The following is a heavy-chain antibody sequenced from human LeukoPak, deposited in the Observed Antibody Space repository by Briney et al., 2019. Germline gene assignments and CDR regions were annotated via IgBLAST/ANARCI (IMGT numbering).Heavy chain of an antibody. CDR3: ARDSYYGGTQDY. D-gene: IGHD4-23*01. CDR2: ISTSGGTI. CDR1: AFTLSNYA. J-gene: IGHJ4*02. V-gene: IGHV3-48*03. Sequence: GGSLRLSCAASAFTLSNYAMSWVRQAPGKGLEWVSYISTSGGTIYYADSVKGRFTISRDNAKNSLYLQMNSLRAEDTAVYYCARDSYYGGTQDYWGQGTLVTVSS.